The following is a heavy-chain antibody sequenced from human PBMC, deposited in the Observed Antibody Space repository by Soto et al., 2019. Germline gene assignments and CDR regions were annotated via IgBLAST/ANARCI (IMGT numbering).Heavy chain of an antibody. D-gene: IGHD3-16*02. CDR1: GFTFSTSA. V-gene: IGHV1-58*01. Sequence: QMQLVQSGPEVKKPGTSVNVSCKTSGFTFSTSAVHWVRQARGQRLEWIGWIVVASGNPNYAQDLQERVTISWDMATTAAYMELSSLRSDDTAVSYCAAEQEGVNVVDLWGQGTLVHVSS. J-gene: IGHJ5*02. CDR2: IVVASGNP. CDR3: AAEQEGVNVVDL.